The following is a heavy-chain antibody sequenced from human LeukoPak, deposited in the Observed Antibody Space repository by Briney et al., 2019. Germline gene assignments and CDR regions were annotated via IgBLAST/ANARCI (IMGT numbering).Heavy chain of an antibody. J-gene: IGHJ3*02. D-gene: IGHD1-20*01. CDR1: GGTFSSYA. CDR3: ARDITGTTGLGVDAFDI. V-gene: IGHV1-69*04. CDR2: IIPILGIA. Sequence: GASVKVSCKASGGTFSSYAISWVRQAPGQGLEWMGRIIPILGIANYAQKFQGRVTITADKSTSTAYMELSSLRSEDTAVYYCARDITGTTGLGVDAFDIWGQGTMVTVSS.